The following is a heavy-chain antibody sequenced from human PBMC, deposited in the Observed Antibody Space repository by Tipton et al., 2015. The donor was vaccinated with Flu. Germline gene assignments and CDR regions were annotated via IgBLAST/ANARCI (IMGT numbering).Heavy chain of an antibody. Sequence: TLSLTCTVSGGSISGSISSWTWIRQPPGKGLEWIGDIYHSGTTYYDPSLKSRVTMSVDKSKNQFSLKLNSATAADTAVYYCGRESPPDVWGQGTTVTVSS. CDR1: GGSISGSISS. CDR3: GRESPPDV. CDR2: IYHSGTT. V-gene: IGHV4-30-2*01. J-gene: IGHJ6*02.